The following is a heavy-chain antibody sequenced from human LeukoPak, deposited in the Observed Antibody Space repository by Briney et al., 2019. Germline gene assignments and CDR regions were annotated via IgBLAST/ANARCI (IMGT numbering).Heavy chain of an antibody. V-gene: IGHV3-7*01. CDR2: IKQDESEK. J-gene: IGHJ4*02. CDR1: GFTFSNYW. CDR3: ARDPSGSDFDY. D-gene: IGHD5-12*01. Sequence: GGSLRLSCAASGFTFSNYWMSWVRQAPGKGLEWVANIKQDESEKFYVDSVKGRFTISRDNAKNSLYLQMNSLRAEDTAVYYCARDPSGSDFDYWGQGVLVTVSS.